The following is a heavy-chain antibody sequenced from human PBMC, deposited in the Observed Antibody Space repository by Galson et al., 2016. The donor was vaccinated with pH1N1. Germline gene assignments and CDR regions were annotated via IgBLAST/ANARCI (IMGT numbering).Heavy chain of an antibody. CDR3: ARSDCSSGPCPLDS. CDR2: IYSSGST. J-gene: IGHJ4*02. D-gene: IGHD2-15*01. CDR1: GGSISSNDYY. Sequence: LTCTVSGGSISSNDYYWTWIRQPPGKGLEWIGTIYSSGSTYDNPSLKSRVTISVDTSKNQFSLKLSSVTAADTAVYYCARSDCSSGPCPLDSCGQGTLVIVSS. V-gene: IGHV4-39*07.